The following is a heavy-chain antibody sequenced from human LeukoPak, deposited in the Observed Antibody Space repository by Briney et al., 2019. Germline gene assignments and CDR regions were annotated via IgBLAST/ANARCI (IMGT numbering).Heavy chain of an antibody. CDR1: GFTFSSYA. D-gene: IGHD6-19*01. V-gene: IGHV3-23*01. Sequence: GGSLRLSCAASGFTFSSYAMTWVRQAPGKGLEWVSTISGSGDNTYYADSVKGRFTISRDNSKNTLFLQMNSLRAEDTAVYYCARVFTVADFDYWGQGTLVTVSS. CDR2: ISGSGDNT. J-gene: IGHJ4*02. CDR3: ARVFTVADFDY.